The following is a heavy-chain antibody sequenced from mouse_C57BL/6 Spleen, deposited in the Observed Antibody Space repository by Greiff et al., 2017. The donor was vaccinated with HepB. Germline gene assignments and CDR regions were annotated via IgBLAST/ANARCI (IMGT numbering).Heavy chain of an antibody. V-gene: IGHV5-17*01. J-gene: IGHJ2*01. Sequence: EVMLVESGGGLVKPGGSLKLSCAASGFTFSDYGMHWVRQAPEKGLEWVAYISSGSSTIYYADTVKGRFTISRDNAKNTLFLQMTSLRSEDTAMYYCARSPYDYDPYYFDYWGQGTTLTVSS. CDR3: ARSPYDYDPYYFDY. CDR2: ISSGSSTI. CDR1: GFTFSDYG. D-gene: IGHD2-4*01.